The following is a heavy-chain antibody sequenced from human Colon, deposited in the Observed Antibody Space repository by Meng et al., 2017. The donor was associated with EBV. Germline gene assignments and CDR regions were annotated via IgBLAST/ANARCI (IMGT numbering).Heavy chain of an antibody. D-gene: IGHD2-21*02. V-gene: IGHV4-4*02. Sequence: VPVVESGPGLMKRSGTPSLISVGAGGSLSSRTWWSWVRQPPGKGLECIGEIYHSGSTNSNPSLKSRVTISVDESQNQFSLRLSSVTAADTAVYYCARVGAYCGGDCYHPRWGQGTLVTVSS. CDR1: GGSLSSRTW. CDR3: ARVGAYCGGDCYHPR. J-gene: IGHJ4*02. CDR2: IYHSGST.